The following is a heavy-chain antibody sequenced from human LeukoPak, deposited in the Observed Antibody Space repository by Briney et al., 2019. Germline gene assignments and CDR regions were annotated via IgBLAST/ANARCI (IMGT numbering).Heavy chain of an antibody. Sequence: AASVKVSCKVSGYTLTELSMHWVRPAPGKGLEWIGGFDPEDGETIYAQKLQGRVTMTTDTSTSTAYMELRSLRSDDTAVYYCARDGGYYYGSGTFVGVWGQGTLVTVSS. CDR3: ARDGGYYYGSGTFVGV. V-gene: IGHV1-24*01. CDR1: GYTLTELS. J-gene: IGHJ4*02. D-gene: IGHD3-10*01. CDR2: FDPEDGET.